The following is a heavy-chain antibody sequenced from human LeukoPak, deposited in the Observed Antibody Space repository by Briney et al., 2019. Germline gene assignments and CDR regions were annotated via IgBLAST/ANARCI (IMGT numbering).Heavy chain of an antibody. CDR3: ARDSGFLVYYYGMDV. Sequence: GGSLRLSCAASGFTFSSYAMHWVRQAPGKGLEWVAVISYDGSNKYYADSVKGRFTISRDNSKNTLYLQMNSLRAEDTAVYYCARDSGFLVYYYGMDVWGQGTTVTVSS. V-gene: IGHV3-30-3*01. CDR1: GFTFSSYA. D-gene: IGHD3-3*01. J-gene: IGHJ6*02. CDR2: ISYDGSNK.